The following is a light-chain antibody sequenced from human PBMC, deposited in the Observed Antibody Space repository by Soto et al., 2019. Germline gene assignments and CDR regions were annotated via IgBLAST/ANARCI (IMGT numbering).Light chain of an antibody. CDR3: SSYTGSSTLV. CDR1: TSDVGLYNY. J-gene: IGLJ2*01. V-gene: IGLV2-14*01. CDR2: EVS. Sequence: QSALTQPASVSGSPGQSITISCTGTTSDVGLYNYVSWYQQHPGKAPKLMISEVSNRPSGVSNRFSGSKSGNTASLTISGLQAEDEADYYCSSYTGSSTLVFGGGTKLTVL.